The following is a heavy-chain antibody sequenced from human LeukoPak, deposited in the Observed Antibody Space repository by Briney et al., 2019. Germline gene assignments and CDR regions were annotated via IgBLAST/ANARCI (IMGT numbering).Heavy chain of an antibody. V-gene: IGHV4-34*01. J-gene: IGHJ5*02. CDR1: GGSFSGYY. D-gene: IGHD2-15*01. CDR2: INHSGST. Sequence: SETLSLTCAVCGGSFSGYYWSWIRQPPGKGLEWIGEINHSGSTNYNPSLKSRVTISVDTSKNQFSLKLSSVTAADTAVYYCARTGIVVVVAATSGWFDPWGQGTLVTVSS. CDR3: ARTGIVVVVAATSGWFDP.